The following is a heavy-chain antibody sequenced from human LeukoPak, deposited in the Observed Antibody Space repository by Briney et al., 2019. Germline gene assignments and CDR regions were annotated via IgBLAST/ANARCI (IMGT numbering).Heavy chain of an antibody. Sequence: GWALRLSCASSGFTFSSYCMHWVRQAPGKGLEGVAVISYDGSNKYYADSVKGRLTISRDNSKNTLYLQMNSLRAEDTAVYYCAKSSPEWATAFDYWGQGTLVTVSS. V-gene: IGHV3-30*18. CDR2: ISYDGSNK. J-gene: IGHJ4*02. CDR3: AKSSPEWATAFDY. CDR1: GFTFSSYC. D-gene: IGHD5-12*01.